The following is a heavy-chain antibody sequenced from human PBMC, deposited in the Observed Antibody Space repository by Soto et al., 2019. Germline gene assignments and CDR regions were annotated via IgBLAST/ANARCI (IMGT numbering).Heavy chain of an antibody. CDR1: GNTVPNCA. D-gene: IGHD6-13*01. CDR2: INGGNGNT. Sequence: ASVKVSCKASGNTVPNCAIHWVRQAPGQRLEWMGWINGGNGNTYYSEHFQGRVTFTRDTSAGTVYMQLSSLTSEDTAVYYCAKEVLAAGQGWFDPWGQGTLVTVSS. V-gene: IGHV1-3*01. CDR3: AKEVLAAGQGWFDP. J-gene: IGHJ5*02.